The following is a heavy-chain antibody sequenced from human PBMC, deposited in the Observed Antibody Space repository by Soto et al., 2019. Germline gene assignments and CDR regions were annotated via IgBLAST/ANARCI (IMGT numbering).Heavy chain of an antibody. V-gene: IGHV3-23*01. Sequence: PGGSLRLSCAASGFTFNTYAMSWVRQAPGQGLEWVSAISGSGFSTYYADSVKGRFSISSDSSKNTLFLQMNSLRADDMAVYFCATFTFGRPFDTWGQGTMVTVSS. CDR2: ISGSGFST. D-gene: IGHD3-16*01. CDR3: ATFTFGRPFDT. CDR1: GFTFNTYA. J-gene: IGHJ3*02.